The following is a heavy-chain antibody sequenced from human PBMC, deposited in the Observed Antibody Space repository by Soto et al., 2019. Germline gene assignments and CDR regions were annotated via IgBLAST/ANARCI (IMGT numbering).Heavy chain of an antibody. CDR1: GFSFSSYA. Sequence: GGSLRLSCAASGFSFSSYAMSWVRQSPGKGLEWVSSISRSGNSTYSADSVRGRFTISRDNSKNTLYLQMYSLRAEDTAVYYCAEDVKILDWFPTSYYYDFWGRGALVSVSS. CDR3: AEDVKILDWFPTSYYYDF. CDR2: ISRSGNST. V-gene: IGHV3-23*01. D-gene: IGHD3-9*01. J-gene: IGHJ4*02.